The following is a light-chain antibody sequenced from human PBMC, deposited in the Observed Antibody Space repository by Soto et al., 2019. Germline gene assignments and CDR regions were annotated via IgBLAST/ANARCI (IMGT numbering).Light chain of an antibody. CDR1: QSVSGSF. Sequence: EIVLTQSPGTLAVSPGERATLSCWASQSVSGSFVAWYQQKHGQAPRLLTYGASSRAAGIPDRFSGSGSGTDFTPTTSRLEHEDFAVYHCQQYGSSPTFGQGTKVDIK. V-gene: IGKV3-20*01. CDR3: QQYGSSPT. CDR2: GAS. J-gene: IGKJ1*01.